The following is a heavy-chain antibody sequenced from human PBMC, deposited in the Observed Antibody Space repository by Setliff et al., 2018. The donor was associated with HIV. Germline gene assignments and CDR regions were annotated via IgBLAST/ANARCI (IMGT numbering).Heavy chain of an antibody. Sequence: GESLKISCKASGYKFTGYWINWVRQMPGKGLEWMGIIYPGDSDTTYSPSFQGQVTISADKSISTAYLQWSSLKASDTAMYYCAKHLSPGSGWYSKARGMDVWGQGTTVTVS. CDR3: AKHLSPGSGWYSKARGMDV. V-gene: IGHV5-51*01. CDR2: IYPGDSDT. D-gene: IGHD6-19*01. CDR1: GYKFTGYW. J-gene: IGHJ6*02.